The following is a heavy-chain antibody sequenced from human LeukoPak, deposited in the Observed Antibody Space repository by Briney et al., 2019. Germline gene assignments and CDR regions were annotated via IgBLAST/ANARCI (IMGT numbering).Heavy chain of an antibody. CDR1: GDTVFMTNGA. CDR2: KYYRNKWYS. J-gene: IGHJ4*02. D-gene: IGHD6-19*01. Sequence: SRTLSLTSALSGDTVFMTNGAWTWLRHSGSGGLEWPARKYYRNKWYSDSAISVSSRLIINPDPSKHQFSLRPNSVTHEDTAVYYCARGGWYMAVALFDQWGEGTPVTVSS. CDR3: ARGGWYMAVALFDQ. V-gene: IGHV6-1*01.